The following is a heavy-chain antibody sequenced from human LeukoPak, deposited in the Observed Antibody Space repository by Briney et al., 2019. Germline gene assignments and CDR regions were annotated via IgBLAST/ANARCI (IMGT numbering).Heavy chain of an antibody. Sequence: SETLSLTCTVSGDSISSYYWSWIRQPPGKGLEWIGYIYYSGSTNYNPSLKSRVTILVDTSKNQFSLKLTSVTAADTAVYYCAREGDYDGGYFDYWGQGTLVTVSS. J-gene: IGHJ4*02. D-gene: IGHD4-17*01. CDR3: AREGDYDGGYFDY. CDR2: IYYSGST. CDR1: GDSISSYY. V-gene: IGHV4-59*01.